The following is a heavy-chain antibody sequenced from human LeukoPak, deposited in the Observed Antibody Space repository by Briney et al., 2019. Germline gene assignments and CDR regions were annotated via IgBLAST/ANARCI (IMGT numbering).Heavy chain of an antibody. V-gene: IGHV3-74*01. D-gene: IGHD4-17*01. J-gene: IGHJ6*03. Sequence: GGSLRLSCAASGFTFSSYWMHWVRQAPGKGLVWVSRINSDGSSTSYADTVKGRFTISRDNSKNTLYLQMNSLRPEDTAVYYCAKDSGDPTYYYYFYMAVWGKGTTVTISS. CDR1: GFTFSSYW. CDR2: INSDGSST. CDR3: AKDSGDPTYYYYFYMAV.